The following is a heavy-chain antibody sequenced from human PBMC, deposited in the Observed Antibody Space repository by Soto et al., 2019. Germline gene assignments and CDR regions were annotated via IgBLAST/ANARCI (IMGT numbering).Heavy chain of an antibody. Sequence: EVQLVESGGGLIQPGGSLRLSCAASGFTVSSNYMSWVRQAPGKGLEWVSVIYSGGSTYYADSVKGRFTISRDNSKNTLDRQMNSLRAEDTAVYYGGRAAAEQQRGDAFDIWGQGTMVTVSS. J-gene: IGHJ3*02. CDR3: GRAAAEQQRGDAFDI. D-gene: IGHD6-25*01. CDR1: GFTVSSNY. CDR2: IYSGGST. V-gene: IGHV3-53*01.